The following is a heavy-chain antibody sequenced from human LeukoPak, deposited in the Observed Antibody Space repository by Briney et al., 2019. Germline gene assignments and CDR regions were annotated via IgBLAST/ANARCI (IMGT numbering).Heavy chain of an antibody. CDR3: ATAFSQPSVGAPYAFDI. D-gene: IGHD1-26*01. CDR1: GYTFTSYG. CDR2: ISAYNGNT. V-gene: IGHV1-18*01. Sequence: GASVKVSCKASGYTFTSYGISWVRQAPGQGLEWMGWISAYNGNTNYAQKFQGRVTMTEDTSTDTAYMELSSLRSEDTAVYYCATAFSQPSVGAPYAFDIWGQGTMVTVSS. J-gene: IGHJ3*02.